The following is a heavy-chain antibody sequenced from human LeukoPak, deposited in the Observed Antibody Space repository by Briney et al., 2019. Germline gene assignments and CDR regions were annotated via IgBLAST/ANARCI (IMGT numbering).Heavy chain of an antibody. CDR3: GRVGVAGRPYIFDY. CDR2: INPNSGGT. V-gene: IGHV1-2*02. J-gene: IGHJ4*02. Sequence: ASVKVSCKASGYTFTGYYMHWVRQAPGQGLEWMGWINPNSGGTNYAQKFQGRVTMTRDTSNSTAYMELSRLRSDDTAVYYCGRVGVAGRPYIFDYGGQRTLVTASS. D-gene: IGHD6-6*01. CDR1: GYTFTGYY.